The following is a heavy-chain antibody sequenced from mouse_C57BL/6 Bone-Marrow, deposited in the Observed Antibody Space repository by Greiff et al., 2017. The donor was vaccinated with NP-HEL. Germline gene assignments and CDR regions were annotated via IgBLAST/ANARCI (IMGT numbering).Heavy chain of an antibody. D-gene: IGHD2-3*01. CDR3: ARRDGYLYWYFDV. J-gene: IGHJ1*03. CDR2: ISSGGSTI. V-gene: IGHV5-17*01. CDR1: GFTFSDYG. Sequence: EVKLMESGGGLVKPGGSLKLSCAASGFTFSDYGMHWVRQAPEKGLEWVAYISSGGSTIYYADTVKGRFTISRDNAKNTLFLQMTSLRSEATAMYYCARRDGYLYWYFDVWGTGTTVTVSS.